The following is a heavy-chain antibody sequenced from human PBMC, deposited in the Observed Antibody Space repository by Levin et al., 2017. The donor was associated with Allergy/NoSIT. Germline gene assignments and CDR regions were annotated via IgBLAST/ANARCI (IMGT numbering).Heavy chain of an antibody. D-gene: IGHD6-25*01. Sequence: SCAASGFTFSDYYMSWIRQAPGKGLEWISYISGCGKTIYYADSVKGRFTVSRDNAKNSLYLQLNSPRAEDSALYYCARAGAAARRNYYFDYCGQGTLVTVSS. CDR3: ARAGAAARRNYYFDY. CDR2: ISGCGKTI. J-gene: IGHJ4*02. CDR1: GFTFSDYY. V-gene: IGHV3-11*01.